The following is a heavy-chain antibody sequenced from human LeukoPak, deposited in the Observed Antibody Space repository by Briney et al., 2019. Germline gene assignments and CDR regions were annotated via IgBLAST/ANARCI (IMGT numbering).Heavy chain of an antibody. CDR2: ISGSGGST. Sequence: GGSLRLSCAASGFTFSSYAMSWVRQAPGKGLEWVSAISGSGGSTYYADSVKGRFTISRDNSKNTLYLQMNSLRAEDTAVYYCAKAPADYYGSGSQDYFDYWGQGTLVTVSS. J-gene: IGHJ4*02. CDR1: GFTFSSYA. V-gene: IGHV3-23*01. CDR3: AKAPADYYGSGSQDYFDY. D-gene: IGHD3-10*01.